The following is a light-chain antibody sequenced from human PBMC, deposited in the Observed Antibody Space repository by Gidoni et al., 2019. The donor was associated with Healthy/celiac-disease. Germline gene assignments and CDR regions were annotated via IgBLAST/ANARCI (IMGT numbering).Light chain of an antibody. V-gene: IGKV3-11*01. CDR2: DAS. CDR1: QSVSSY. J-gene: IGKJ5*01. Sequence: EIVLTQSPATLSLSPGERATLSCRASQSVSSYLAWYQQKPGQAPRLLIYDASNRATGLPARFSGSGSGTDFTLTISSLEPEDFAVYYCQQRSNWLPITFGQGTRLEIK. CDR3: QQRSNWLPIT.